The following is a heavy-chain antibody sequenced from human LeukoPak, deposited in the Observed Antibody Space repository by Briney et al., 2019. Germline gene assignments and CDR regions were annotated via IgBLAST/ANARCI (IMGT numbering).Heavy chain of an antibody. V-gene: IGHV4-59*01. Sequence: PSETLSLTCTVSGGSISSYYWSWIRQPPGKGLEWIGYIYYSGSTNYNPSLKSRVTISVDTSKNQFSLKLSSVTAADTAVYYCARETTVVFDYWGQGTLVTVSS. CDR3: ARETTVVFDY. J-gene: IGHJ4*02. CDR1: GGSISSYY. D-gene: IGHD4-23*01. CDR2: IYYSGST.